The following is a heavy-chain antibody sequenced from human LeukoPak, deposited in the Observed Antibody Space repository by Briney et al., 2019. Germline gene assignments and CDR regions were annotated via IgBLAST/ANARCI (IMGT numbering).Heavy chain of an antibody. CDR2: ISGSGGST. J-gene: IGHJ4*01. V-gene: IGHV3-23*01. D-gene: IGHD2-15*01. CDR3: AKRAGGGCRGGRCYSDFDY. CDR1: GFTFSSYA. Sequence: PGGSLRLSCAASGFTFSSYAMSWVRQAPGKGLEWVSAISGSGGSTYYADSVKGRFTISRDNSKNTLYLQMNSLRAEDTAVNNCAKRAGGGCRGGRCYSDFDYWGQGPLVTVSS.